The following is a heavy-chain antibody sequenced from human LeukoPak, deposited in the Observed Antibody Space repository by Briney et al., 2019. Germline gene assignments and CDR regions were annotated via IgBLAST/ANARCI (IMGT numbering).Heavy chain of an antibody. Sequence: GGSLRLSCAASGFTFSSYAMHWVRQGPGKGLEWVAVISYDGDNKNYADSVKGRFTISRDNSKNTLYLQMNSLRAEDTAVYYCAKEYYYDSSGYYLRLDYWGQGTLVTVSS. CDR1: GFTFSSYA. V-gene: IGHV3-30*04. CDR3: AKEYYYDSSGYYLRLDY. D-gene: IGHD3-22*01. CDR2: ISYDGDNK. J-gene: IGHJ4*02.